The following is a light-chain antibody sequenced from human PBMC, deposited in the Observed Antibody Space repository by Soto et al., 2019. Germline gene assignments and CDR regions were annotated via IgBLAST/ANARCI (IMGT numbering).Light chain of an antibody. CDR2: DVS. CDR1: SSDVGGYNY. V-gene: IGLV2-11*01. Sequence: QSALTQPRSVSGTPGQSVTISCTGTSSDVGGYNYVSWYQQHPGKAPKLMIYDVSKRPSGVPDRFSGSKSGNTASRTISGLQAEDEADYYCCLYAGSYTWYVFGTGTKVTVL. J-gene: IGLJ1*01. CDR3: CLYAGSYTWYV.